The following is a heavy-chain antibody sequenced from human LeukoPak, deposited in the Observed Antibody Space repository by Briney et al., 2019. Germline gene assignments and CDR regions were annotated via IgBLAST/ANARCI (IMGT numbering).Heavy chain of an antibody. V-gene: IGHV4-31*03. CDR3: ARGWRDGYNYNWFDP. J-gene: IGHJ5*02. CDR2: IYYSGST. CDR1: GGSISSGGYY. Sequence: SETLSLTCTVSGGSISSGGYYWSWIRQHPGKGLEWIGYIYYSGSTYYNPSLKSRVTISVDTSKNQFSLKLSSVTAADTAVYYCARGWRDGYNYNWFDPWGQGTLVTVSS. D-gene: IGHD5-24*01.